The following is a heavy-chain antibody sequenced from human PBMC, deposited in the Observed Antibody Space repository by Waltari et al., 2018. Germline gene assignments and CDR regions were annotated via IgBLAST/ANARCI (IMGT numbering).Heavy chain of an antibody. J-gene: IGHJ3*02. Sequence: EVQLVESGGGLVKPGGSLRLSCVASGFTFSSYSMNWVRQAPGKGLEWVSSISSSSSYIYYADSVKGRFTISRDNAKNSLYLQMNSLRAEDTAVYYCARVDEYSSFEDAFDIWGQGTMVTVSS. D-gene: IGHD6-6*01. CDR3: ARVDEYSSFEDAFDI. V-gene: IGHV3-21*01. CDR2: ISSSSSYI. CDR1: GFTFSSYS.